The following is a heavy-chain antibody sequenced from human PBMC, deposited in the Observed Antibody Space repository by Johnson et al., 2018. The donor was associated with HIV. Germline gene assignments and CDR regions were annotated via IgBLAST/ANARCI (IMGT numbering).Heavy chain of an antibody. CDR1: GFTFSSYG. D-gene: IGHD6-25*01. CDR2: ISYDGSNK. J-gene: IGHJ3*02. Sequence: QVKLVESGGGVVQPGGSLRLSCVASGFTFSSYGMHWVRQAPGKGLEWVAVISYDGSNKYYADSVKGRFTISRDNSKNTLYLQMNSLRAEDTAVYYCAKGLAAGDDAFDIWGQGTMVTVSS. V-gene: IGHV3-30*18. CDR3: AKGLAAGDDAFDI.